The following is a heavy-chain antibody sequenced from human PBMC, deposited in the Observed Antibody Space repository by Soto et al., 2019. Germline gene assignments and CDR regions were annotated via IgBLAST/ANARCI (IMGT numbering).Heavy chain of an antibody. CDR1: GFTFSTYG. CDR3: AKGQHCRSTSCYFYYYGVDV. J-gene: IGHJ6*02. Sequence: QVQLVESGGGVVQPGRSLRLSCAASGFTFSTYGMHWVRQAPGKGLEWVAVISYDGSNKYYADSVKGRLTISRDNSKKTLYLQMNSVRAEDTAVYFCAKGQHCRSTSCYFYYYGVDVWGQGTTVAVSS. CDR2: ISYDGSNK. D-gene: IGHD2-2*01. V-gene: IGHV3-30*18.